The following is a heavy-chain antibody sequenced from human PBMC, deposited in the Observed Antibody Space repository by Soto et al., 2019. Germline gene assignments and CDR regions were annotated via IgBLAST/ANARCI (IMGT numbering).Heavy chain of an antibody. J-gene: IGHJ3*02. CDR2: ISIPGDST. D-gene: IGHD6-19*01. Sequence: QEQLAESGGGLVKPGGSLRLSCAASGFSFNVYYMTWIRQAPGSGLEWVASISIPGDSTYYADSVKDRFTTSRDHARNSLQLQMDPLRAEDTAVYYCARDRAGTRTFPHNTFNMGGQGTTVTVAS. V-gene: IGHV3-11*01. CDR3: ARDRAGTRTFPHNTFNM. CDR1: GFSFNVYY.